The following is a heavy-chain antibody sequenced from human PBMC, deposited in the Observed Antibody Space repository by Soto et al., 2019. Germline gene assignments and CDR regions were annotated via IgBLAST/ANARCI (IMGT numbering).Heavy chain of an antibody. CDR3: ARPLEGGYSSSWYIAGAEDHYYYYGMDV. CDR1: GFTFSTYA. CDR2: ISYDGSNK. V-gene: IGHV3-30-3*01. J-gene: IGHJ6*02. D-gene: IGHD6-13*01. Sequence: PGGSLRLSCAASGFTFSTYAMHWVRQAPGKGLEWVAVISYDGSNKYYADSVKGRFTISRDNSKNTLYLQMNSLRAEDTAVYYCARPLEGGYSSSWYIAGAEDHYYYYGMDVWGQGTTVTVSS.